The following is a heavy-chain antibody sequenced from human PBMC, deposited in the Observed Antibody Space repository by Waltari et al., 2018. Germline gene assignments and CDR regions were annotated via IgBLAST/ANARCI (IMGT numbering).Heavy chain of an antibody. J-gene: IGHJ4*02. D-gene: IGHD3-9*01. Sequence: EVQMVESGGGLVQPGGSLRLSCAASGFTSGSHLMHWVRQGPGKGLVWVARINDDGSRTAYADSVKGRVTISRDNAKNILYLEMSSLTAEDTAVYYCGRESTTDWYVDHWGQGTLVTVSS. CDR1: GFTSGSHL. V-gene: IGHV3-74*01. CDR3: GRESTTDWYVDH. CDR2: INDDGSRT.